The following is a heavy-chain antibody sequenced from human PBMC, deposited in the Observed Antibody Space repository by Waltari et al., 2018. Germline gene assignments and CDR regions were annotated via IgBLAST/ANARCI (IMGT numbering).Heavy chain of an antibody. CDR2: IGPGGSNI. CDR3: ARDQDWAFDY. D-gene: IGHD2-21*01. V-gene: IGHV3-48*02. J-gene: IGHJ4*02. Sequence: EVQLVESGGGLVQQGGSLELSCAASGFTFSRDRLTWVRQAPGKGLEWVSHIGPGGSNIGYADSVKGRITISRDNAQNSLYLIINSLTDEDTAVYYCARDQDWAFDYWGRGTLVTVSS. CDR1: GFTFSRDR.